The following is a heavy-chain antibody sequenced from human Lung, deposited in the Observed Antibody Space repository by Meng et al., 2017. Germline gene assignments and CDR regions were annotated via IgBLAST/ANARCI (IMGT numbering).Heavy chain of an antibody. CDR2: MKSNIDGGTV. V-gene: IGHV3-15*01. CDR1: GFIFSNAW. J-gene: IGHJ4*01. CDR3: SGHVDY. Sequence: EVQLVESGGGFVKPGGSLRLSCVGSGFIFSNAWMTWVRQAPGKGLEWLGRMKSNIDGGTVDYAAFVSGRFFISRDDSKNTFYLQMNSLKTEDTAVYYCSGHVDYWGHGTLVTVSS.